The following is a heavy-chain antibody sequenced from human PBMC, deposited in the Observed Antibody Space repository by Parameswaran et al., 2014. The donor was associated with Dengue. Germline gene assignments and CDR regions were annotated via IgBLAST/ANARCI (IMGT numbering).Heavy chain of an antibody. V-gene: IGHV3-21*01. J-gene: IGHJ4*02. CDR3: ARDRANDY. CDR2: ISSSSSYI. D-gene: IGHD5-24*01. Sequence: WIRQPPGKGLEWVSSISSSSSYIYYADSVKGRFTISRDNAKNSLYLQMNSLRAEDTAVYYCARDRANDYWGQGTLVTVSS.